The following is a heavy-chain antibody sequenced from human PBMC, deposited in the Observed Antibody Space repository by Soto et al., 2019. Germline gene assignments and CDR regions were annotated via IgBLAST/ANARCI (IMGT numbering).Heavy chain of an antibody. Sequence: QLHLVQSGAVVKKPGASVTVSCSASGYPVTAYYMHWVRQAPGRGLEWMGGINPATGAAKYTQTFQGRVTMTGDTSTSTAFMELCGLTSGDTAVFYCARGGGVGVAGSAAFDMWGQGTLVTVSS. D-gene: IGHD3-3*01. V-gene: IGHV1-2*02. CDR3: ARGGGVGVAGSAAFDM. J-gene: IGHJ3*02. CDR1: GYPVTAYY. CDR2: INPATGAA.